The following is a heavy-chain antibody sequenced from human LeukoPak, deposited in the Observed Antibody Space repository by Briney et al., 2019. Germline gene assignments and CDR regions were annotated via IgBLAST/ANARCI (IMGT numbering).Heavy chain of an antibody. CDR1: GGSISSYY. D-gene: IGHD2-8*01. V-gene: IGHV4-4*09. CDR3: ARRMRGYYFDY. J-gene: IGHJ4*02. Sequence: PSETLSLTCTVSGGSISSYYWSWIRQPPGKGLEWIGYIYTSGSTNYNPSLKSRVTISVDTSKNQFSLKLSSVTAADTAVYYCARRMRGYYFDYWGQGTLVTVSS. CDR2: IYTSGST.